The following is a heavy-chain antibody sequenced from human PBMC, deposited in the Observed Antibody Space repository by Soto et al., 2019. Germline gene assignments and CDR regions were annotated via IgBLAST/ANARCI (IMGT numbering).Heavy chain of an antibody. D-gene: IGHD5-12*01. Sequence: GGSLRLSCAASGFTFSSYGMHWVRQAPGKGLEWVAVISYDGSNKYYADSVKGRFTISRDNSKNTLYLQMNSLRAEDTAVYYCAKDVLEWLRLIKEYYGMDVWGQGTTVTVSS. V-gene: IGHV3-30*18. CDR1: GFTFSSYG. CDR2: ISYDGSNK. CDR3: AKDVLEWLRLIKEYYGMDV. J-gene: IGHJ6*02.